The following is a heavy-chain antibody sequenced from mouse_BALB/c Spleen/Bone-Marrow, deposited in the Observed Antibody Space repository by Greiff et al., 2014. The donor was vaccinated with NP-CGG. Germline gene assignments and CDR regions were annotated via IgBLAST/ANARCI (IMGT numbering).Heavy chain of an antibody. D-gene: IGHD2-3*01. V-gene: IGHV1S81*02. CDR1: GYTFTSYY. CDR3: ARAAYDPYAMDY. CDR2: INPNNDGT. Sequence: QVHVKQSGAELVKPGASVKLSCKASGYTFTSYYMYWVKQRPGQGLEWIGEINPNNDGTNFNEKFKSKATLTVDKSSSTAYMQLSSLTSEDSAVYYCARAAYDPYAMDYWGQGTPVTVSS. J-gene: IGHJ4*01.